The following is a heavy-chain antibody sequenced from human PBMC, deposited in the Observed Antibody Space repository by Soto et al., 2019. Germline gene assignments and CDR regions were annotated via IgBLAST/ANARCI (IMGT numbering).Heavy chain of an antibody. CDR2: VYYSGST. V-gene: IGHV4-39*01. D-gene: IGHD3-9*01. Sequence: PSGTLXLTCTVSGGSVSRGSYYWGWVRQPPGKGLEWIGSVYYSGSTYYNPSLESRVTISVDKSKNQFSLKLMSLSAADTAVYYCGRLEGLATISYYFDYWGQGALVTVSS. J-gene: IGHJ4*02. CDR1: GGSVSRGSYY. CDR3: GRLEGLATISYYFDY.